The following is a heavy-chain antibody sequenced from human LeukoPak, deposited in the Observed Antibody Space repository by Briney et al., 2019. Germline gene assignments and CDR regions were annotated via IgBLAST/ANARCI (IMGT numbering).Heavy chain of an antibody. CDR1: GFTFSSYS. CDR2: ISSSSSYI. Sequence: GGSLRLSCAASGFTFSSYSMNWVRQAPGKGLEWVSSISSSSSYIYYADSVKGRLTVSRDNAKNSVYLQMSSLRDNDTAVYYCAREREVPGHYWYAMDVWGQGTTVTVSS. CDR3: AREREVPGHYWYAMDV. V-gene: IGHV3-21*01. D-gene: IGHD1-26*01. J-gene: IGHJ6*02.